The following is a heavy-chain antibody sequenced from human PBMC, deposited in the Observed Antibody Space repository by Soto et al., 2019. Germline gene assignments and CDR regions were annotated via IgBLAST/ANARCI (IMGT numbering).Heavy chain of an antibody. V-gene: IGHV1-3*01. Sequence: GASVKVSCKASRYTFTKYFTQWVRQAPGQRLEWMGWINAGNGNTKYSQKFQGRVTITRDTSASTAYMELSSLRSEDTAVYYCARDPSYYGMDVWGQGTTVTVSS. CDR2: INAGNGNT. J-gene: IGHJ6*02. CDR3: ARDPSYYGMDV. CDR1: RYTFTKYF.